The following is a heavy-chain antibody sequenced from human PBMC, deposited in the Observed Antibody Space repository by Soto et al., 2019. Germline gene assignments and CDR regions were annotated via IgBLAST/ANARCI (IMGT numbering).Heavy chain of an antibody. V-gene: IGHV4-30-2*01. CDR2: IYHSGST. CDR3: AKNWNWGSLVH. Sequence: SETLSLTCAVSGGSISSGGYSWILIRQPPGKGLEWIGYIYHSGSTYYNPSLKSRVTISVDTPKNQFSLKLSSVTAAGTAVYYCAKNWNWGSLVHWGQGTLVTVSS. J-gene: IGHJ4*02. CDR1: GGSISSGGYS. D-gene: IGHD7-27*01.